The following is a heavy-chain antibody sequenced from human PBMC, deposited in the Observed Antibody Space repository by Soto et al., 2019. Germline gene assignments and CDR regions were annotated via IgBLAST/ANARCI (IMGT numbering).Heavy chain of an antibody. J-gene: IGHJ4*02. CDR1: GFTFSSYA. CDR2: ISGSGGST. Sequence: GGSLRLSCAASGFTFSSYAMSWVRQAPGKGLEWVSAISGSGGSTYYADSVKGRFTISRDNSKNTLYLQMNSLRAEDTAVYYCAKAQTVVVVAATIDYWGQGTQVTVSS. V-gene: IGHV3-23*01. CDR3: AKAQTVVVVAATIDY. D-gene: IGHD2-15*01.